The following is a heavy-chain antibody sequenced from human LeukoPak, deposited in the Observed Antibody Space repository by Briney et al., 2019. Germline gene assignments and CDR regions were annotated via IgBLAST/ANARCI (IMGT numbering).Heavy chain of an antibody. CDR2: ISGSGGST. D-gene: IGHD3-9*01. V-gene: IGHV3-23*01. CDR1: GFTFSSYA. Sequence: PGGSLRLSCAASGFTFSSYAMSWVRQAPGKGLEWVSDISGSGGSTYYADSVKGRFTISRDNSKTTLYLQMNSLRAEDTAVYYCPKDTGYRPRDDAFDIWGQGTMVTASS. CDR3: PKDTGYRPRDDAFDI. J-gene: IGHJ3*02.